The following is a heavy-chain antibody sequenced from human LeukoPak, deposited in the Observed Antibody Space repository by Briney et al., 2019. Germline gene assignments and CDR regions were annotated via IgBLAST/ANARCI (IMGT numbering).Heavy chain of an antibody. V-gene: IGHV3-30*02. Sequence: GGSLRLSCAASGFTFSSYTINWVRQAPGKGLDYVTFIQADGINKYYAESVKGRFTVSRDNSKNTLFLQMNSLRVEDTAVYYCAKGEGFWSGYLDYWGQGTLVTVSS. D-gene: IGHD3-3*01. CDR2: IQADGINK. CDR1: GFTFSSYT. J-gene: IGHJ4*02. CDR3: AKGEGFWSGYLDY.